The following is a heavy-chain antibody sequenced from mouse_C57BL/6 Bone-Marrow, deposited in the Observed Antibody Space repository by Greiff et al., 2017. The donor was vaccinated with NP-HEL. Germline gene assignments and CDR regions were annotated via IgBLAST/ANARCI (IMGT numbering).Heavy chain of an antibody. CDR3: TTGTGAWFAY. Sequence: DVQLVESGGGLVQPGGSMKLSCVASGFTFSNYWMNWVRQSPEKGLEWVAQIRLKSDNYATHYAESVKGRFTISRDDSKSSVYLQMNNVRAEDTGIYYCTTGTGAWFAYWGQGTLVTVSA. J-gene: IGHJ3*01. D-gene: IGHD4-1*01. CDR1: GFTFSNYW. V-gene: IGHV6-3*01. CDR2: IRLKSDNYAT.